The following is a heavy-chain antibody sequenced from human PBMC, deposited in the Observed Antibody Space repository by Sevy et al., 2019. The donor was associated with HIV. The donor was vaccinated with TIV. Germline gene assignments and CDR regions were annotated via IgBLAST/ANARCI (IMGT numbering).Heavy chain of an antibody. CDR1: GFTFDDYA. CDR3: AKARYCTNGVCYEHAFDI. J-gene: IGHJ3*02. D-gene: IGHD2-8*01. CDR2: ISWNSGSI. V-gene: IGHV3-9*01. Sequence: GGSLRLSCAASGFTFDDYAMHGVRQAPGKGLEWVSGISWNSGSIGYADSVKGRFTISRDNAKNSLYLQMNSLRAEDTALYYCAKARYCTNGVCYEHAFDIWGQGTMVTVSS.